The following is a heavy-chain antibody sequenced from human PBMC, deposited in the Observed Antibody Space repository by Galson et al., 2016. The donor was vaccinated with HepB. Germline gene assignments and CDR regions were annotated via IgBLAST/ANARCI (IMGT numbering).Heavy chain of an antibody. J-gene: IGHJ3*02. V-gene: IGHV4-4*02. Sequence: SETLSLTCDVSGGSISGNWWSWVRQPPGKGLEWIGEIYESGSTHYNASLESRVTISMDTANSQLSLRVNSLTAADTAVYFCARHIAVTGTRGFDMWGQGTLVTVSS. CDR3: ARHIAVTGTRGFDM. CDR2: IYESGST. D-gene: IGHD6-19*01. CDR1: GGSISGNW.